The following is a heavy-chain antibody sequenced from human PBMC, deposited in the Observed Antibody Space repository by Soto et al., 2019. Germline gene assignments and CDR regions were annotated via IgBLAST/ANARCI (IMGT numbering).Heavy chain of an antibody. Sequence: LRLSCAASGFTFSSYAMHWVRQAPGKGLEWVAVISYDGSNKYYADSVKGRFTISRDNSKNTLYLQMNSLRAEDTAVYYCARDEGYDFWSGYYRNYYYYGMDVWGQGTTVTVSS. V-gene: IGHV3-30-3*01. J-gene: IGHJ6*02. CDR1: GFTFSSYA. CDR2: ISYDGSNK. CDR3: ARDEGYDFWSGYYRNYYYYGMDV. D-gene: IGHD3-3*01.